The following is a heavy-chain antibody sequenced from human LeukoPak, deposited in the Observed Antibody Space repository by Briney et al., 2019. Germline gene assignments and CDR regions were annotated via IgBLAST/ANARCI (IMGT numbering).Heavy chain of an antibody. CDR3: AREGDYNWNYRAYYYYYYMDV. CDR2: IYTSGST. Sequence: SQTLSLTCTVSGGSISSGSYYWSWIRQPAGKGLEWIGRIYTSGSTNYNPSLKSRVTISVDTSKNQFSLKLSSVTAADTAVYYCAREGDYNWNYRAYYYYYYMDVWGKGTTVTVSS. CDR1: GGSISSGSYY. J-gene: IGHJ6*03. D-gene: IGHD1-7*01. V-gene: IGHV4-61*02.